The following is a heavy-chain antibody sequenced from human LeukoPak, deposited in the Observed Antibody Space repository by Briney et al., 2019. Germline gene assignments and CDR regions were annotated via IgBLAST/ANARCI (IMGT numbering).Heavy chain of an antibody. CDR1: GFTFSSYW. CDR3: ARSTVTHDY. CDR2: IKTDGSEK. J-gene: IGHJ4*02. D-gene: IGHD4-17*01. V-gene: IGHV3-7*01. Sequence: GGSLRLSCEASGFTFSSYWMSWVRQAPGKGLEWVANIKTDGSEKYYVDSVKGRFTISRDNAKNSLYLQMNSLRAEDTAVYYCARSTVTHDYWGQGTLVTVSS.